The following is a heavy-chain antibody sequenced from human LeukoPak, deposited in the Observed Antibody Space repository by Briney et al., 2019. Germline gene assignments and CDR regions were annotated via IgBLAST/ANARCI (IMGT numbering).Heavy chain of an antibody. CDR3: LASDG. CDR1: GFSFSNYD. Sequence: GGSLRLSSAVSGFSFSNYDMTWVRQAPGKGLEWVASISRSGDIRNYADSVKGRFTISRDNSKNTLHLQMTSLRAEDTAVYYCLASDGGGRGTLVTVSS. V-gene: IGHV3-23*01. J-gene: IGHJ4*02. D-gene: IGHD3-10*01. CDR2: ISRSGDIR.